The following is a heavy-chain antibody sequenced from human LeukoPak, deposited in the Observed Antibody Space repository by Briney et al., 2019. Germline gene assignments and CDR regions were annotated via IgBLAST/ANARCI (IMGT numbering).Heavy chain of an antibody. CDR1: GFTVSSNY. CDR3: ARGGGGYYDSSGYYPDYFDY. D-gene: IGHD3-22*01. CDR2: IYSGGST. J-gene: IGHJ4*02. Sequence: PGGSLRLSCAASGFTVSSNYMSWVRQAPGKGLEWVSVIYSGGSTYYADSVKGRFTISRDNSKNTLYLQMNGLRAEDTAVYYCARGGGGYYDSSGYYPDYFDYWGQGTLVTVSS. V-gene: IGHV3-53*01.